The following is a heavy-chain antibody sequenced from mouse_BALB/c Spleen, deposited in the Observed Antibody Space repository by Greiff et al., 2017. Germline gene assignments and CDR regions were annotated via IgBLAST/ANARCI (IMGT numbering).Heavy chain of an antibody. CDR1: GYTFNDYN. V-gene: IGHV1S29*02. CDR3: AKDSDYGYAMDY. J-gene: IGHJ4*01. D-gene: IGHD2-4*01. Sequence: VQLQQSGPELVKPGASVKISCKASGYTFNDYNMHWVKQSHGKSLEWIGYIYPYNGGTGYNQKFKSKATLTVDNSSSTAYMERRSLTSEDSAVYSCAKDSDYGYAMDYWGQGTSLTVSS. CDR2: IYPYNGGT.